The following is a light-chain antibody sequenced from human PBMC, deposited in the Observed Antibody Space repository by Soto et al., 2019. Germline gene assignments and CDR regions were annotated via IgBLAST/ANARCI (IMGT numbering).Light chain of an antibody. V-gene: IGLV2-8*01. CDR1: SSDVGGYDS. CDR3: SSYACSDHPHV. J-gene: IGLJ1*01. Sequence: QSALTQPPSASGSPGQSVTISCTGTSSDVGGYDSVSWYQQHPGKAPKLMIYEVTKRPLGVPDRFSGSKSGNTASLTVSGLHAEDNADYYGSSYACSDHPHVLGVGTKVTVL. CDR2: EVT.